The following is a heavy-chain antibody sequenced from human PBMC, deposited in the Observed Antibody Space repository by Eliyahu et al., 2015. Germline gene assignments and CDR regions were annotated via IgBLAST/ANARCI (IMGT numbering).Heavy chain of an antibody. J-gene: IGHJ5*02. CDR1: GFSLNTPGVG. CDR3: AHRLRYNYEYGFDP. V-gene: IGHV2-5*01. Sequence: QITLKESGPTLVSSTQTLTLTCTFSGFSLNTPGVGVSWIRQSPGKALEWLALISYSGDKLYTPSLTSRLTVTKDASRNQVVLTVTNVDPVDTATYFCAHRLRYNYEYGFDPWGQGILVTVSS. D-gene: IGHD1-1*01. CDR2: ISYSGDK.